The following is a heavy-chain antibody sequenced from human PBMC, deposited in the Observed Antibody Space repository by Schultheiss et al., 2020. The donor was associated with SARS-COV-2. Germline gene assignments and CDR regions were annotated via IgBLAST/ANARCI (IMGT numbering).Heavy chain of an antibody. CDR1: GYTFTSYD. CDR3: ARPSQPFAEGLYFDL. J-gene: IGHJ2*01. V-gene: IGHV1-8*01. CDR2: MNPNSGNT. D-gene: IGHD2-2*01. Sequence: ASVKVSCKASGYTFTSYDINWVRQATGQGLEWMGWMNPNSGNTGYAQKFQGRVTMTRDTSISTAYMELSRLRSDDTAVYYCARPSQPFAEGLYFDLWGRGTLVTVSS.